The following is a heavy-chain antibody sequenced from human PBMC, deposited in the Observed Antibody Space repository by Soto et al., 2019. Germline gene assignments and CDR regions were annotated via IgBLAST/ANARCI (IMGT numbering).Heavy chain of an antibody. CDR2: IYYSGST. J-gene: IGHJ5*02. D-gene: IGHD6-6*01. CDR3: AIYSGSSYLGSWFDP. V-gene: IGHV4-39*01. CDR1: GGSISSSSYY. Sequence: SETLSLTCTVSGGSISSSSYYWGWIRQPPGKGLEWIGSIYYSGSTYYNPSLKSRVTISVDTSKNQFSLKLSSVTAADTAVYYCAIYSGSSYLGSWFDPWGQGTLVTVSS.